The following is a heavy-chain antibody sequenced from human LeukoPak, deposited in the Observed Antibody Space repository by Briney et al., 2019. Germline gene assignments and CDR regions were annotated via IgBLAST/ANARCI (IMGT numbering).Heavy chain of an antibody. J-gene: IGHJ4*02. Sequence: ASVKVSCKASGGTFSSYAISWVRQAPGQGLEWMGGIIPIFGTANYAQKFQGRVTITADESTSTAYMELSSLRSEDTAVYYCARLRYFEEYYFDYWGQGTLVTVSS. CDR2: IIPIFGTA. D-gene: IGHD3-9*01. CDR3: ARLRYFEEYYFDY. CDR1: GGTFSSYA. V-gene: IGHV1-69*13.